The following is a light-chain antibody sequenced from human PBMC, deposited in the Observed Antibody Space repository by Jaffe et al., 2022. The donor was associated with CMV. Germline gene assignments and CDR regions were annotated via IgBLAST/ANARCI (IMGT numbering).Light chain of an antibody. CDR3: QQYSTSPT. J-gene: IGKJ2*01. CDR2: AAS. V-gene: IGKV3-20*01. Sequence: EIVLTQSPGTLSLSPGERATLSCRASQSLSSSYLAWYQQKRGQAPRLLIYAASSRATGIPDRFSGSGSGTDFTLTISRLEPEDFAVYHCQQYSTSPTFGQGTKLEIK. CDR1: QSLSSSY.